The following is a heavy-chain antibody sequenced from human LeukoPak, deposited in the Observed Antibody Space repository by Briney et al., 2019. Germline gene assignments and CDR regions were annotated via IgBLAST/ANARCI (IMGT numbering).Heavy chain of an antibody. D-gene: IGHD6-13*01. Sequence: GGSLRLSCAASGFTFSSYSMNWVRQAPGEGLEWVSYISSSSSTIHYADSVKGRFTISRDNAKSSLYLQMNSLRAEDTAVYYCARAGITTTGPLFQHWGQGTLVTVSS. CDR1: GFTFSSYS. V-gene: IGHV3-48*01. J-gene: IGHJ1*01. CDR3: ARAGITTTGPLFQH. CDR2: ISSSSSTI.